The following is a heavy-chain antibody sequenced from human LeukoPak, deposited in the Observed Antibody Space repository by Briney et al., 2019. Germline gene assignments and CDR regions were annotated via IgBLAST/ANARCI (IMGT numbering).Heavy chain of an antibody. J-gene: IGHJ4*02. Sequence: PGGSLRLSCVASGFTFSDYYMSWIRQAPGKGLEWVPYISSSGSTIYYADSVKGRFTISRDNAKNSLYLQMNSLRADDTAVYYFEKDVDRRKWELLFDYWGQGTLVSVSS. D-gene: IGHD1-26*01. CDR1: GFTFSDYY. CDR3: EKDVDRRKWELLFDY. CDR2: ISSSGSTI. V-gene: IGHV3-11*01.